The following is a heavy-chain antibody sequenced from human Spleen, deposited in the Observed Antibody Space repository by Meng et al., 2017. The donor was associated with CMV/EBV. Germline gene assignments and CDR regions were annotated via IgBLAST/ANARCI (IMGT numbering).Heavy chain of an antibody. Sequence: SETLSLTCTVSGDSIGTYYWSWIRQSPGKGLEWIGYISLSGSTKYNPSLKSRVTMSVGTSKNQLSLKLSSVTAADTAVYYCAREGGQYSGSSYYGMDVWGQGTTVTVSS. D-gene: IGHD1-26*01. J-gene: IGHJ6*02. CDR1: GDSIGTYY. CDR2: ISLSGST. V-gene: IGHV4-59*01. CDR3: AREGGQYSGSSYYGMDV.